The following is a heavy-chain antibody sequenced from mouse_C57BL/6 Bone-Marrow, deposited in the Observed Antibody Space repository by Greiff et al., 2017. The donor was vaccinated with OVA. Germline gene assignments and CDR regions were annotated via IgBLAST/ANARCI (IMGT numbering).Heavy chain of an antibody. CDR1: GFTFSSYG. Sequence: DVKLVESGGDLVKPGGSLKLSCAASGFTFSSYGMSWVRQTPDKRLEWVATISSGGSYTYYPDSVKGRFTISRDNAKNTLYLQMSSLKSEDTAMYYCASQGGYWGQGTTLTVSS. CDR2: ISSGGSYT. V-gene: IGHV5-6*02. J-gene: IGHJ2*01. CDR3: ASQGGY. D-gene: IGHD3-2*02.